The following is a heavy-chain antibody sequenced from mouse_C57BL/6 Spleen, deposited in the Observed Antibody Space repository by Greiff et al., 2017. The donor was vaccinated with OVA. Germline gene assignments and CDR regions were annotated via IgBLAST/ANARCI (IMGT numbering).Heavy chain of an antibody. CDR1: GYTFTSYT. V-gene: IGHV1-4*01. D-gene: IGHD2-1*01. Sequence: VQLQQPGAELARPGASVKMSCKASGYTFTSYTMHWVKQRPGQGLEWIGYINPSSGYTKYNQKFKDKATLTADKSSSTAYMQLSSLTSEDSAVYYCASGNGYAMDYWGQGTSVTVSS. CDR3: ASGNGYAMDY. J-gene: IGHJ4*01. CDR2: INPSSGYT.